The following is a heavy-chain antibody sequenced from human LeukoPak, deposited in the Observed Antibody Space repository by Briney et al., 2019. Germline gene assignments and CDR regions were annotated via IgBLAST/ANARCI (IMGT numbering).Heavy chain of an antibody. CDR1: GFTFTSYS. J-gene: IGHJ4*02. CDR2: TSDRGDYT. CDR3: AKKAQYNGNYPLDY. Sequence: GGSLRLSCAASGFTFTSYSMSWVRQAPGKGLEWVSGTSDRGDYTYYADSVKGRFTISRDNTKNTLYLQMNSLRAEDTALYFCAKKAQYNGNYPLDYWGQGTLVTVSS. V-gene: IGHV3-23*01. D-gene: IGHD1-26*01.